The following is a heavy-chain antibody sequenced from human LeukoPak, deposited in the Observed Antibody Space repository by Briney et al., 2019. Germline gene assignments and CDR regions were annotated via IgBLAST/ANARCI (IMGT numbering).Heavy chain of an antibody. D-gene: IGHD3-10*01. V-gene: IGHV3-30*04. CDR1: XFTXSXYA. CDR2: ISYDGSNK. CDR3: ARDLLLWFGELFDYFDY. Sequence: GSXXLXCXAXXFTXSXYAXXWVRQAPGKGLEWVXVISYDGSNKYYADSAKGRFTISRDNSKNTLYLQMNSLRAEDTAVYYCARDLLLWFGELFDYFDYWGQGTLVTVSS. J-gene: IGHJ4*02.